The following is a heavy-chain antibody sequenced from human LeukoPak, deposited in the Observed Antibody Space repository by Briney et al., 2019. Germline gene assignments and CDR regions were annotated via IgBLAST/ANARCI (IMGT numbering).Heavy chain of an antibody. CDR3: ARVFDSGSQAYFYYMDV. Sequence: SETLSLTCTVSGGSISSSSYYWSWIRQPPGKGLEWIGEINHSGSTNNNPSLKSRVTISVDTSKNQFSLKLSSVTAADTAVYYCARVFDSGSQAYFYYMDVWGKGTTVTISS. J-gene: IGHJ6*03. CDR1: GGSISSSSYY. CDR2: INHSGST. V-gene: IGHV4-39*07. D-gene: IGHD3-10*01.